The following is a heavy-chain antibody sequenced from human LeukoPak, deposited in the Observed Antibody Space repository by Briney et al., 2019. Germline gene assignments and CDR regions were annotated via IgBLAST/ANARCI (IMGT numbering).Heavy chain of an antibody. V-gene: IGHV4-34*01. CDR3: ARGPRWLTSYYFDY. D-gene: IGHD6-19*01. CDR2: INHSGST. Sequence: PSETLSLTCAVYGGSLSGYYWSWIRQPPGKGLEWIGEINHSGSTNYNPSLKSRVTISVDTSKNQFSLKLSSVTAADTAVYYCARGPRWLTSYYFDYWGQGTLVTVSS. J-gene: IGHJ4*02. CDR1: GGSLSGYY.